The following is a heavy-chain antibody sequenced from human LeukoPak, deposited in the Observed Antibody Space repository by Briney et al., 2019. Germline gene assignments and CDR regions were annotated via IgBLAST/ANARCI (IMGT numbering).Heavy chain of an antibody. CDR3: ASAIAVAGNPSWGEPYYFDY. CDR2: IYPGDSDT. D-gene: IGHD6-19*01. J-gene: IGHJ4*02. Sequence: GESLKISCKGSGYSFTSYWIGWVRQMPGKGLEWMGIIYPGDSDTRYSPSFQGQVTISADKSISTAYLQWSSLKASDTAMYYCASAIAVAGNPSWGEPYYFDYWGQGTLVTVSS. V-gene: IGHV5-51*01. CDR1: GYSFTSYW.